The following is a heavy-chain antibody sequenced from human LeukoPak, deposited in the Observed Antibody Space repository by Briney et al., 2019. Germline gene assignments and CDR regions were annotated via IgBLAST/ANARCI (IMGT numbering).Heavy chain of an antibody. CDR1: GGTFSSYA. CDR2: IIPIFGTA. J-gene: IGHJ6*03. D-gene: IGHD3-22*01. Sequence: ASVKVPCKASGGTFSSYAISWVRQAPGQGLEWMGGIIPIFGTANYAQKFQGRVTITADESTSTAYMELSSLRSEDTAAYYCASQIPLYDSSGYHTDSMDVWGKGTTVTVSS. V-gene: IGHV1-69*13. CDR3: ASQIPLYDSSGYHTDSMDV.